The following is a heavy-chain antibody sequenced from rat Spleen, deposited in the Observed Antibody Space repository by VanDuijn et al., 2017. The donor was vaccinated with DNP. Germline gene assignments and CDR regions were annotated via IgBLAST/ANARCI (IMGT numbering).Heavy chain of an antibody. V-gene: IGHV5S11*01. J-gene: IGHJ3*01. CDR3: STGTSMGFAY. CDR1: GFTFSHYY. Sequence: EVQLVESGGGLVQPGRSMKLSCVASGFTFSHYYMAWVRQAPTKGLEWVASISTGGGNTYYRDSVKGRFTISRDNAKSTLYLQMDSLRSEETATYYCSTGTSMGFAYWGQGTLVTVSS. CDR2: ISTGGGNT. D-gene: IGHD1-10*01.